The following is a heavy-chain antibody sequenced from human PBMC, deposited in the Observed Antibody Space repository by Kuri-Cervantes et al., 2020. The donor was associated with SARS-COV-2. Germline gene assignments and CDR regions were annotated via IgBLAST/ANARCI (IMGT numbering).Heavy chain of an antibody. D-gene: IGHD6-13*01. V-gene: IGHV3-23*01. J-gene: IGHJ4*02. CDR1: GYSFSSFA. CDR2: ISGGGYST. Sequence: LSLTCASSGYSFSSFALSWVRQAPGKGLEWVSSISGGGYSTYYADSMKGRFTISRDTSQKTLYLQMNSLRADDTALYYCAKSGLYTSNWNLFDHWGQGTLVTVSS. CDR3: AKSGLYTSNWNLFDH.